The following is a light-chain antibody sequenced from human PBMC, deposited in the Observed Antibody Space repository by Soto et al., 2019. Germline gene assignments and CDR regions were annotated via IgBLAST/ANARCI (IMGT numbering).Light chain of an antibody. J-gene: IGKJ4*01. CDR1: QSLLHSNGYNY. V-gene: IGKV2-28*01. CDR2: LGS. Sequence: DIVMTQSPLSLPVTPGEPASISCRSSQSLLHSNGYNYLDWYLQKPGQSPQLLIYLGSNRASGVPDRFSGRGSGTDFTLKISRVEAEDVGVYYCMQALQIALTFGGGTKVEIK. CDR3: MQALQIALT.